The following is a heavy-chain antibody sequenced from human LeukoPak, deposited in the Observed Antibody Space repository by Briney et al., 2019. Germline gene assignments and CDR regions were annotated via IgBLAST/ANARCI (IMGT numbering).Heavy chain of an antibody. CDR1: GFTFSRYW. CDR2: IKEDGSVN. Sequence: GGSLRLSCAGSGFTFSRYWMSWVRRAPGKGLEWVASIKEDGSVNYYVASVKGRFTISRDNAKNSLYLQMNSLRAEDTAVYYCTRNERWGQGTLVTVSS. V-gene: IGHV3-7*04. CDR3: TRNER. J-gene: IGHJ4*02.